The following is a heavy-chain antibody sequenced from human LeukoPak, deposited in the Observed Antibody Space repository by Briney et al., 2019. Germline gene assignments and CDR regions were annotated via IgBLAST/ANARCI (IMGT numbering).Heavy chain of an antibody. CDR3: ARDQGGMAVAVVWFDP. D-gene: IGHD6-19*01. CDR1: GGSFSSYA. V-gene: IGHV1-69*13. Sequence: SVNVSCKASGGSFSSYAISWVRQAPGQGLEWMGGIIPIFGTANYAQKFQGRVTITADESTSTAYMELSSLRSEDTAVYYCARDQGGMAVAVVWFDPWGQGTMVTVCS. J-gene: IGHJ5*02. CDR2: IIPIFGTA.